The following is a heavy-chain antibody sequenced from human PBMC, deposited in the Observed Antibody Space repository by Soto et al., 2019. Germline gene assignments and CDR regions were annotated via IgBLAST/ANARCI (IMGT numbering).Heavy chain of an antibody. CDR2: INHASGGT. Sequence: QVQLVQSGAEVKKPGASVKVSCKASGYIFTAYYMNWVRQAPGQGLEWMGWINHASGGTIYAQKFQGRVTMTTDPSITTAYMELSSLTSDDTAVYYCARDYSAGAGASDFWGQGTMVIVSS. D-gene: IGHD6-19*01. V-gene: IGHV1-2*02. CDR3: ARDYSAGAGASDF. CDR1: GYIFTAYY. J-gene: IGHJ3*01.